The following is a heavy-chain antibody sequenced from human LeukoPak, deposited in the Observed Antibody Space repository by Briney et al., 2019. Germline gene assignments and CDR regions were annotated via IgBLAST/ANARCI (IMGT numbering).Heavy chain of an antibody. D-gene: IGHD5-12*01. CDR1: GFTFSSYW. J-gene: IGHJ4*02. CDR3: AKDRMGAYVTVPDY. CDR2: INSDGSST. Sequence: GGSLRLSCAASGFTFSSYWMHWVRQAPGKGLVWVSRINSDGSSTSYADSVKGRFTISRDNAKNSLYLQMNSLRAEDTALYYCAKDRMGAYVTVPDYWGQGTLVTVSS. V-gene: IGHV3-74*01.